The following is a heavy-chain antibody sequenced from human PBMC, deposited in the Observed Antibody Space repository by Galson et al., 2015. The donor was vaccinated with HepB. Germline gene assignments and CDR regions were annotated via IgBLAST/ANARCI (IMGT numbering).Heavy chain of an antibody. Sequence: SLRLSCAASGFTFSSYGMHWARQAPGKGLEWVAVISYDGSNKYYSDSVKGRFTISRDNSKNTLYLQMNSLRAEDTAVYYCAKEGDTAVTAINWFDPWGQGTLVTVSS. CDR1: GFTFSSYG. J-gene: IGHJ5*02. D-gene: IGHD4-11*01. V-gene: IGHV3-30*18. CDR2: ISYDGSNK. CDR3: AKEGDTAVTAINWFDP.